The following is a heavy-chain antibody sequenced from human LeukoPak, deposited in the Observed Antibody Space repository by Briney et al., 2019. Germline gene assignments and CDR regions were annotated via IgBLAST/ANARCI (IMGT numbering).Heavy chain of an antibody. D-gene: IGHD5-18*01. Sequence: PGGSLRLSCAASGFTFSSYGMHWVRRAPGKGLEWVAVISYDGSNKYYADSVKGRFTISRDNSKNTLYLLMNSLRAEDTAVYYCAKDGDTAMVSSYYGMDVWGKGTTVTVSS. CDR3: AKDGDTAMVSSYYGMDV. J-gene: IGHJ6*04. CDR2: ISYDGSNK. CDR1: GFTFSSYG. V-gene: IGHV3-30*18.